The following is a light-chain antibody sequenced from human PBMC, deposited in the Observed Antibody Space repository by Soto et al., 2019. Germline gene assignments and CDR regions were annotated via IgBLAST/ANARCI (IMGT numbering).Light chain of an antibody. Sequence: QAVVTQAPSASGAPGQRVTMSCSGSRSNIGTNTVNWYQQRPGTPPKFLIYDNYRRPSGVPDRFSGSQSGTSASLAINGLQSEDEAYYCSAWDDSLNRPVFGGGTKVTVL. J-gene: IGLJ2*01. CDR2: DNY. V-gene: IGLV1-44*01. CDR3: SAWDDSLNRPV. CDR1: RSNIGTNT.